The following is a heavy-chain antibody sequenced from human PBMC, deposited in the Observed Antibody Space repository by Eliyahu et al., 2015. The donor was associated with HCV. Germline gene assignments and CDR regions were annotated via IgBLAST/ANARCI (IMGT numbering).Heavy chain of an antibody. CDR3: ARETGVGGSYWDDAFDI. CDR1: GGTFSSYA. V-gene: IGHV1-69*01. CDR2: IIPIFGTA. D-gene: IGHD1-26*01. Sequence: EVKKPGSSVKVSCKASGGTFSSYAISWVRQAPGQGLEWMGGIIPIFGTANYAQKFQGRVTITADESTSTAYMELSSLRSGGTAVYYCARETGVGGSYWDDAFDIWGQGTMVTVSS. J-gene: IGHJ3*02.